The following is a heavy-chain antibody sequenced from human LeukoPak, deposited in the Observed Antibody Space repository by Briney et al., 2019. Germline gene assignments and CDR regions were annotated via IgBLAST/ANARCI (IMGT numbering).Heavy chain of an antibody. CDR2: FYYSGST. Sequence: NPSETLSLTCTVSGGSISSYHWSWIRQPPGKGLEWIGFFYYSGSTNYNPSLKSRVTISVDTSKNPFSLKLSSVTAADTAVYYCARYTFSSSSSDYWGQGTLVTVSS. J-gene: IGHJ4*02. V-gene: IGHV4-59*01. CDR1: GGSISSYH. D-gene: IGHD6-6*01. CDR3: ARYTFSSSSSDY.